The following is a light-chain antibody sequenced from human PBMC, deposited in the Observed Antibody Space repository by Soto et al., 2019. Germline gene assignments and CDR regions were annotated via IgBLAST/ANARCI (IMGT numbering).Light chain of an antibody. CDR1: SSDVGAYNY. CDR2: DVS. CDR3: SSYASSNLPVI. J-gene: IGLJ2*01. V-gene: IGLV2-14*03. Sequence: QSALTQPASVSGSPGQSITISCTGTSSDVGAYNYVSWYQFHPGKAPKLMIYDVSYRPSGVSNRFSGSKSGNTASLTISGLQAEDEADYYCSSYASSNLPVIYGGGTKLTVL.